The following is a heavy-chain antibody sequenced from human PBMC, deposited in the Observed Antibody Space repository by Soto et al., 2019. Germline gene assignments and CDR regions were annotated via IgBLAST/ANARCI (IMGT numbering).Heavy chain of an antibody. CDR3: ARRSFNSSVSVRTDPFDF. V-gene: IGHV4-38-2*01. CDR1: GYAITNGYY. CDR2: IYHSGNT. Sequence: SETLSLTCAVSGYAITNGYYWGWIRQPPGKGREWIGSIYHSGNTYYNPSPKSRVTRSIDTSKNQFSLKLRSVTAADTAVYYCARRSFNSSVSVRTDPFDFWGQRTPVTVSS. D-gene: IGHD6-19*01. J-gene: IGHJ4*02.